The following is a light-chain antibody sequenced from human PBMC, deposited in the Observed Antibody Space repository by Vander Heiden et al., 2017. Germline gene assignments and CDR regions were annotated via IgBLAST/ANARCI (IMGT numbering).Light chain of an antibody. J-gene: IGKJ1*01. Sequence: EIVLTQSPVTLSLSPAERATPSFRASRSISSSYLAWYQQKPGQAPRLLIYGASSRAAGIPDRFSGSGSGTDFTLTMSRLEPEDFAVYYCQQYGSSRTFGQGTKVEIK. CDR3: QQYGSSRT. CDR1: RSISSSY. V-gene: IGKV3-20*01. CDR2: GAS.